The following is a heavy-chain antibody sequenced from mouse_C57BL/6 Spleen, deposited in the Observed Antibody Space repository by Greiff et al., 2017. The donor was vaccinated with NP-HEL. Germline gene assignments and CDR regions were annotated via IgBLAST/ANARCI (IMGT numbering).Heavy chain of an antibody. D-gene: IGHD1-1*01. Sequence: QVQLKQPGAELVMPGASVKLSCKASGYTFTSYWMHWVKQRPGQGLEWIGEIDPSDSYTNYNQKFKGKSTLTVDKSSSTAYMQLSSLTSEDSAVYYCARSGYGSSYNYFDYWGQGTTLTVSS. J-gene: IGHJ2*01. V-gene: IGHV1-69*01. CDR1: GYTFTSYW. CDR3: ARSGYGSSYNYFDY. CDR2: IDPSDSYT.